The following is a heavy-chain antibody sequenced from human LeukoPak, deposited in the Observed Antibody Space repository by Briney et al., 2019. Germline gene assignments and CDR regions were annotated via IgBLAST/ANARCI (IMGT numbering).Heavy chain of an antibody. Sequence: SETLSLTCSVSGGSFSGYYWSWIRQPPGKGLEWIGEINHSGSTNYNPSLKSRVTISVDTSKNQFSLKLSSVTAADTAVYYCARTKSSGYSFDYWGQGTLVTVSS. V-gene: IGHV4-34*01. CDR2: INHSGST. CDR3: ARTKSSGYSFDY. CDR1: GGSFSGYY. J-gene: IGHJ4*02. D-gene: IGHD3-22*01.